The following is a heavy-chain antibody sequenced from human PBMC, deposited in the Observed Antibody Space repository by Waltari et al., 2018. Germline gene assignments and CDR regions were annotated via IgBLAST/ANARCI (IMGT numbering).Heavy chain of an antibody. D-gene: IGHD6-6*01. Sequence: EVQLVESGGGLIQPGGSLRLSCAASGFTVSSNYMSWVRQAPGKGLEWVSVIYSGGSTYYADSVKGRFTISGDNSKNMLYLQMNSLRAEDTAVYYCARAGSSSDYYYGMDVWGQGTTVTVSS. CDR3: ARAGSSSDYYYGMDV. J-gene: IGHJ6*02. V-gene: IGHV3-53*01. CDR2: IYSGGST. CDR1: GFTVSSNY.